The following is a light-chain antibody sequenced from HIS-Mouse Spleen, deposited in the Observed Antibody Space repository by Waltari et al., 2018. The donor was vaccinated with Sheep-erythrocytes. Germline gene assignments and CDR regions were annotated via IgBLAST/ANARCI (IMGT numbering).Light chain of an antibody. CDR1: SSDVGGYNY. CDR2: EVI. J-gene: IGLJ3*02. CDR3: SSYTSSSTWV. V-gene: IGLV2-14*01. Sequence: QSALTQPASVSGSPGQSITISCTGTSSDVGGYNYQQHPGKAPKLMIYEVINRPSGVSNRFSCSKSGNTASLTISGLKAEDEADYYCSSYTSSSTWVFGGGTKLTVL.